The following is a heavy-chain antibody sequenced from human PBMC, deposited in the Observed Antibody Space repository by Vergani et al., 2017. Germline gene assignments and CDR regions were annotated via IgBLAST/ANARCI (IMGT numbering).Heavy chain of an antibody. D-gene: IGHD4-17*01. Sequence: EVQLVESGGGLVQPGGSLRLSCAASGFSFSTYWMSWVRQTPGKGLEWVANIDQDGSEKYYVDSVKGRFTISRDNAKNSLYLQMNSLRAEDTAVYYCARDPTVNYWGQGTLVTVSS. V-gene: IGHV3-7*01. CDR3: ARDPTVNY. J-gene: IGHJ4*02. CDR1: GFSFSTYW. CDR2: IDQDGSEK.